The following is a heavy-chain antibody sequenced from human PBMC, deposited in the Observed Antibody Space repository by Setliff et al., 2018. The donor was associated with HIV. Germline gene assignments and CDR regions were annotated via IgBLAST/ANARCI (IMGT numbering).Heavy chain of an antibody. CDR2: IYHSGTT. CDR3: ARGVVIQLWSFDY. J-gene: IGHJ4*02. D-gene: IGHD5-18*01. V-gene: IGHV4-38-2*01. Sequence: SETLSLTCAVSGYSISSGYYWGWIRQPPGKGLEWVGSIYHSGTTYHNPSLKSRVTISVDTSKNQFSLKLSSVTAADTAVYYCARGVVIQLWSFDYWGQGSLVTVSS. CDR1: GYSISSGYY.